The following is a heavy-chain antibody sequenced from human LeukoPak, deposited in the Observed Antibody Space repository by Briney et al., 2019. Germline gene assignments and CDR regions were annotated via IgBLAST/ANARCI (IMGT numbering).Heavy chain of an antibody. J-gene: IGHJ4*02. CDR3: TKWGDYDGSTGYYDSDY. Sequence: GASLRLSCAASGFTFRNYAMSWVRQAPGKGLEWVSAIVGNGVSTYYADSVQGRFTISRDNSKNTLYLQMNSLRAEVTALYYCTKWGDYDGSTGYYDSDYWGQGTLVTVSS. V-gene: IGHV3-23*01. CDR2: IVGNGVST. D-gene: IGHD3-9*01. CDR1: GFTFRNYA.